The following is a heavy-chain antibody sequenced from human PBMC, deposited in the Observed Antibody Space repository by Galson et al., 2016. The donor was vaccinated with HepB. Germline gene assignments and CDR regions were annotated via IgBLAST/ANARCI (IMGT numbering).Heavy chain of an antibody. D-gene: IGHD1-1*01. Sequence: SLRLSCAASGFTFSGYGMHWVRQAPGKGLEWVANINQDGTEKHYLDSVRGRFTISRDNAKSSLFLQMNSLRAEDTAVYFCARAYQYTLDYWGQGTLVTVSS. V-gene: IGHV3-7*04. CDR3: ARAYQYTLDY. CDR1: GFTFSGYG. CDR2: INQDGTEK. J-gene: IGHJ4*02.